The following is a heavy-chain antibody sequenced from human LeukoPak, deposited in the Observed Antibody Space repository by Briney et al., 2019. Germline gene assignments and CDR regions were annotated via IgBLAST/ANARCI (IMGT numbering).Heavy chain of an antibody. V-gene: IGHV4-4*07. CDR1: GGSISSYY. J-gene: IGHJ4*02. CDR3: ARENSGSYREFDY. CDR2: IYPSGSI. Sequence: SETLSLTCTVSGGSISSYYWSWIRQPAGKGLEGIGRIYPSGSINYNASLKSGVRMSVDTSKNQFSLKLSSVTAADTAVFYCARENSGSYREFDYWGQGTLVT. D-gene: IGHD1-26*01.